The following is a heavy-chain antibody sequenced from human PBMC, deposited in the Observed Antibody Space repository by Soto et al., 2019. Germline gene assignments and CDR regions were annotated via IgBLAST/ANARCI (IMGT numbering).Heavy chain of an antibody. CDR2: INPSGGST. CDR1: GYTFTSYY. D-gene: IGHD1-20*01. CDR3: ARILIIGTTRGSYFDY. Sequence: GASVKVSCKASGYTFTSYYMHWVRQAPGQGLEWMGIINPSGGSTSYADSVKGRFTISRDNAKNSLYLQMNGLRAEDTAVYYCARILIIGTTRGSYFDYWGQGTLVTVSS. V-gene: IGHV1-46*04. J-gene: IGHJ4*02.